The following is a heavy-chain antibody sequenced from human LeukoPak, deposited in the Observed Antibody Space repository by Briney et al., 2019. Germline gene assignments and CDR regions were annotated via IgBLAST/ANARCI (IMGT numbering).Heavy chain of an antibody. CDR1: GSTFSSYA. CDR3: AKSLRGYESGRFDP. D-gene: IGHD5-18*01. J-gene: IGHJ5*02. V-gene: IGHV3-23*01. CDR2: ISGSGGST. Sequence: GGSLRLSCAASGSTFSSYAMSWVRQAPGKGLEWVSAISGSGGSTYYADSVKGRFTISRDNSKNTLYLQMNSLRAEDTAVYYCAKSLRGYESGRFDPWGQGTLVTVSS.